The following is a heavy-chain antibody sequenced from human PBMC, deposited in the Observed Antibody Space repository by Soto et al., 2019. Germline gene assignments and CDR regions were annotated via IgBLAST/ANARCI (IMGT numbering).Heavy chain of an antibody. D-gene: IGHD2-15*01. CDR1: GFTFSSYA. Sequence: GGSLRLSCAASGFTFSSYAMSWVRQAPGKGLEWVSAISGSGGSTYYADSVKGRFTISRDNSQNTLYLQMNSLRAEDTAVYYCASQDIVVVVAANSFDYWGQGTLVTVSS. CDR3: ASQDIVVVVAANSFDY. J-gene: IGHJ4*02. V-gene: IGHV3-23*01. CDR2: ISGSGGST.